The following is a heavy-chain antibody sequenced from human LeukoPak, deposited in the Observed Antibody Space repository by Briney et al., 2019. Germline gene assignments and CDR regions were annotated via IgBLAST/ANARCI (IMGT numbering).Heavy chain of an antibody. CDR1: GYSVSGGNY. J-gene: IGHJ4*02. CDR3: ARESGSKYGAFDY. D-gene: IGHD1-26*01. V-gene: IGHV4-38-2*02. CDR2: IYRSGIT. Sequence: PSETLSLTCAASGYSVSGGNYWGWIRQPPGKGLEWIGNIYRSGITYYNPSLKSRITISVDTSKNQFSLKLNSVTAADAAVYYCARESGSKYGAFDYWGQGTLVTVSS.